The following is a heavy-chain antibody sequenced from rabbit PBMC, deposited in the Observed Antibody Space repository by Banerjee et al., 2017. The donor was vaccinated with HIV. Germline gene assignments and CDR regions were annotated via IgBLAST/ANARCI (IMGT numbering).Heavy chain of an antibody. J-gene: IGHJ6*01. CDR1: GIDFSSYYY. D-gene: IGHD7-1*01. CDR2: IYAGSSGST. Sequence: QEQLEESGGDLVKPGASLTLTCKASGIDFSSYYYMSWVRQAPGKGLEWIACIYAGSSGSTYYASWAKGRFTISKTSSTTVTLQMTSLTAADTATYFCARDDPGDGLSCFRLWGQGTLVTVS. CDR3: ARDDPGDGLSCFRL. V-gene: IGHV1S45*01.